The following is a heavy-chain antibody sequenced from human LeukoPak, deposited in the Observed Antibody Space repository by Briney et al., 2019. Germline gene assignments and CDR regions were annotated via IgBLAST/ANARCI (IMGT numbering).Heavy chain of an antibody. CDR1: GFTFSSYS. Sequence: PGGSLRLSCAASGFTFSSYSMNWVRQAPGKGLEWVSSISSSSSYIYYADSVKGRFTISRDNAKNSLYLQMNSLRAEDTAVYYCARGRTYYYGSSGSDYWGQGTLVTVSS. D-gene: IGHD3-22*01. V-gene: IGHV3-21*01. CDR2: ISSSSSYI. J-gene: IGHJ4*02. CDR3: ARGRTYYYGSSGSDY.